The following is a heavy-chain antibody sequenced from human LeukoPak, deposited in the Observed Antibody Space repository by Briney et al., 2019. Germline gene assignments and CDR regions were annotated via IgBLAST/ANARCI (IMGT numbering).Heavy chain of an antibody. CDR1: GGSLSSSN. CDR2: ISGSGGST. J-gene: IGHJ4*02. V-gene: IGHV3-23*01. Sequence: ETLSLTCAVSGGSLSSSNWWSWVRQAPGKGLEWVSAISGSGGSTYYADSVKGRFTISRDNSKNTLYLQMNSLRAEDTAVYYCAKAGTSGIVAQHFDYWGQGTLVTVSS. D-gene: IGHD1-26*01. CDR3: AKAGTSGIVAQHFDY.